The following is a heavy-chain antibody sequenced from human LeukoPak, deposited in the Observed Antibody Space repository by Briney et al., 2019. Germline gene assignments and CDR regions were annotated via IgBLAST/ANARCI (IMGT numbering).Heavy chain of an antibody. CDR3: ATYSSSLEYFHP. J-gene: IGHJ1*01. CDR2: INFSGST. CDR1: GDSMRGYF. D-gene: IGHD6-13*01. V-gene: IGHV4-59*01. Sequence: SETLSLICTVSGDSMRGYFWSWIRQPPGKGLECIADINFSGSTNYNPSLRSRVAMSIDTSKNQFSLKLSSVTAADTAVYYCATYSSSLEYFHPGGQGTLVIVSS.